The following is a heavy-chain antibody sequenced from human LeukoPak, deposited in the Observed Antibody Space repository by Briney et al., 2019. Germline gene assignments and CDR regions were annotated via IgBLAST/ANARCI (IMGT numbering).Heavy chain of an antibody. CDR3: ARAPGYCSSTSCPNWFDP. D-gene: IGHD2-2*03. J-gene: IGHJ5*02. Sequence: ASVKVSCKASGYTFTGYYMHWVRQAPGQGLEWMGWINPNSGGTNYAQKFQGRVTMTRDTSISTAYMELSRLRSDDTAVYYCARAPGYCSSTSCPNWFDPRGQGTLVTVSS. V-gene: IGHV1-2*02. CDR1: GYTFTGYY. CDR2: INPNSGGT.